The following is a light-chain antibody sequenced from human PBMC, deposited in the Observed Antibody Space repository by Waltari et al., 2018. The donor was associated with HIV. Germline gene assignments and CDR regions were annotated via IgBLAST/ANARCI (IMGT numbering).Light chain of an antibody. Sequence: QSALTQPAPVSGSPLHSITISCPGTSSVVRASSFVSLFQLHPGKAPKLMIYEVSNRPSGVSNRFSGSKSGNTASLTISGLQAEDEADDFCSSYTGSSTLYVFGTGTKVTVL. CDR2: EVS. J-gene: IGLJ1*01. CDR3: SSYTGSSTLYV. CDR1: SSVVRASSF. V-gene: IGLV2-14*01.